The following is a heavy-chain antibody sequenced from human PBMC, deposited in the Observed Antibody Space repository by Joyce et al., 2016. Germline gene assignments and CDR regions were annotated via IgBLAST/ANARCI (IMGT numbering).Heavy chain of an antibody. J-gene: IGHJ3*02. CDR1: GFTFSAYE. CDR3: ARERGGGMSAFDI. D-gene: IGHD3-16*01. V-gene: IGHV3-13*05. CDR2: IGTAGDP. Sequence: AASGFTFSAYEIHWVRQTTGKGLEWVSAIGTAGDPYYAGSVKDRFTISRENAKSSLFLQMNSLGAEDTAVNYCARERGGGMSAFDIWGQGTMVTVSS.